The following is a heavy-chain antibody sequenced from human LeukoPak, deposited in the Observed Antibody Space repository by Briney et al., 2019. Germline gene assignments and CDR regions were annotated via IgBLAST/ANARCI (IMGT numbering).Heavy chain of an antibody. J-gene: IGHJ4*02. V-gene: IGHV3-30*04. CDR1: GFNFRDSA. Sequence: PGGSLRLSCAASGFNFRDSAMHWVRQPPGKELEGVAVTSYDGTNKYYADSVKGRFTISRDNSKNTLYLQMNSLRLEDTGVYYCAADYGDYVSPSDWGQGTLVTVSS. D-gene: IGHD4-17*01. CDR3: AADYGDYVSPSD. CDR2: TSYDGTNK.